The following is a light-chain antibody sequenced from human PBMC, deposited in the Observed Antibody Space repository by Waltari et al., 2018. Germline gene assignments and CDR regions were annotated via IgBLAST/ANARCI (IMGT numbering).Light chain of an antibody. CDR3: QHYHTWPPKT. Sequence: EIVMTQSPATLSESPGERATLSCRASQSISRNLAWYQQKPGQAPRLLIYEASTRATAIPARFSGSGSGTDFTLTISSLQSEDFAVYYCQHYHTWPPKTFGQGTRVEIK. J-gene: IGKJ1*01. V-gene: IGKV3-15*01. CDR2: EAS. CDR1: QSISRN.